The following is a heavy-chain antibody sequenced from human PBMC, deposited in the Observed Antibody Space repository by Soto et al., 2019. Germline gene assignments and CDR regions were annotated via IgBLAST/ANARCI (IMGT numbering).Heavy chain of an antibody. CDR1: GFSLTTTGVG. J-gene: IGHJ4*02. V-gene: IGHV2-5*02. Sequence: SGPTLVNPTQTLTLTCTFSGFSLTTTGVGVGWVRQPPGKALEWLALIYWDDDRRLSPSLKNRLTITRDTSKDQVVLTLTNMDPVDTATYYCVHSFYDLSGPFLLDYWGQGTLVTVSS. CDR3: VHSFYDLSGPFLLDY. D-gene: IGHD3-22*01. CDR2: IYWDDDR.